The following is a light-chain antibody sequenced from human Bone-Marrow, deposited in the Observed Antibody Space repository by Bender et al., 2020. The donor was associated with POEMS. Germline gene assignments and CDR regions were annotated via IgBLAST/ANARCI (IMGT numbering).Light chain of an antibody. Sequence: QAALTQPASVSGSPGQSITISCTGTNRDFGTSTSVSWYQHHPGKVPKLIIYEVSNRPSGISTRFSGSKSGNTASLTIAGLQAEDEADYYCLSYTSSRTFVFGTGTTVTVL. J-gene: IGLJ1*01. CDR3: LSYTSSRTFV. V-gene: IGLV2-14*01. CDR1: NRDFGTSTS. CDR2: EVS.